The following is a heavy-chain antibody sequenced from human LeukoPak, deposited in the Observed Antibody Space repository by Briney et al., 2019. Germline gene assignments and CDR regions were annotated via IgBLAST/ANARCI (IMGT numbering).Heavy chain of an antibody. Sequence: PSETLSLTCTVSGGSISNYYWSWIRQPPGKGLEWIGYIYYSGSTNYNPSLKSRVTISVDTSKNQFSLKLSSVTAADTAVYYCARGTPYGMDVWGQGTTVTVSS. V-gene: IGHV4-59*01. J-gene: IGHJ6*02. CDR1: GGSISNYY. CDR3: ARGTPYGMDV. D-gene: IGHD2-2*01. CDR2: IYYSGST.